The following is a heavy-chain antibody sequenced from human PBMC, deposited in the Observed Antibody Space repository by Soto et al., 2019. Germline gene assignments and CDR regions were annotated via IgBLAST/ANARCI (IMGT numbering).Heavy chain of an antibody. CDR1: GYTFTSYG. CDR3: ARYIYCSGGSCYQFFDY. D-gene: IGHD2-15*01. Sequence: ASVKVSCKASGYTFTSYGISWVRQAPGQGLEWMGWISAYNGNTNYAQKLQGRVTMTTDTSTSTAYMELRSLRSDDTAVYYCARYIYCSGGSCYQFFDYWGQGTLVTVSS. J-gene: IGHJ4*02. V-gene: IGHV1-18*01. CDR2: ISAYNGNT.